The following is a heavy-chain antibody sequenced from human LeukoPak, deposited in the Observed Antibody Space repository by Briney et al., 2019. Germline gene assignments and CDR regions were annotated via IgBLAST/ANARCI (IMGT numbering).Heavy chain of an antibody. V-gene: IGHV3-21*01. Sequence: GRSVRLSCAASGFTFSSYSMNWVRQAPGKGLEWVSSISSSSSYVYYADSVRGRSTISRDNYNNSLYLQMNSLRAEDTAVYFCTYSYNYYQFYMDVWGKGTTVTVSS. J-gene: IGHJ6*03. CDR3: TYSYNYYQFYMDV. D-gene: IGHD5-18*01. CDR1: GFTFSSYS. CDR2: ISSSSSYV.